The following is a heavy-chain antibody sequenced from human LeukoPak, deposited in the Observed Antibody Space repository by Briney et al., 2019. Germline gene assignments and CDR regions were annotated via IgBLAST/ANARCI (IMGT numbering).Heavy chain of an antibody. Sequence: PSETLSLTCAVYGGSFSGYYWSWIRQPPGKGLEWIGEINHSGSTNYNPSLKSRVTISVDTSKNQFSLKLSSVTAADTAVYYCARPRIAATSPFGYWGRGTLVTVSS. CDR1: GGSFSGYY. CDR3: ARPRIAATSPFGY. CDR2: INHSGST. V-gene: IGHV4-34*01. D-gene: IGHD2-15*01. J-gene: IGHJ4*02.